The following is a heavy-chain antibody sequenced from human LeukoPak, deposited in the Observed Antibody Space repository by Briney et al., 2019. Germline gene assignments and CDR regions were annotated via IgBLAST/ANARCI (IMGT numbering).Heavy chain of an antibody. CDR1: GFTFSRYW. CDR2: ISSSGSSI. V-gene: IGHV3-48*04. J-gene: IGHJ5*02. Sequence: GGSLRLSCVASGFTFSRYWMTGVRQAPGKGLEWVSYISSSGSSIYHADSVKGRFTISRDSAKNSLYLQMNSLRAEDTAVYYCARGRLDTAMVPYVNWFDPWGQGTLVIVSS. D-gene: IGHD5-18*01. CDR3: ARGRLDTAMVPYVNWFDP.